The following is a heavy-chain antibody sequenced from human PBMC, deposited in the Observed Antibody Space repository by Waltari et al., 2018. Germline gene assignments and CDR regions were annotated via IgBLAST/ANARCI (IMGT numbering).Heavy chain of an antibody. CDR1: GFTFSSYR. J-gene: IGHJ4*02. CDR3: ARSGIVVVPENYYFDY. D-gene: IGHD2-2*01. CDR2: IWYDGSNK. Sequence: QVLLVESGGGVVQPGRSLRRSCAASGFTFSSYRMHWVRQAPGKGLEWVAVIWYDGSNKYYADSVKGRFTISRDNSKNTLYLQMNSLRAEDTAVYYCARSGIVVVPENYYFDYWGQGTLVTVSS. V-gene: IGHV3-33*01.